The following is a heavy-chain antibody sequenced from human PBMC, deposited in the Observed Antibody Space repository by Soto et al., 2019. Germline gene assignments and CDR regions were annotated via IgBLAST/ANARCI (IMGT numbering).Heavy chain of an antibody. CDR3: TQAETGRYSCSGNSYGRDY. CDR2: INQDGSEQ. D-gene: IGHD6-19*01. J-gene: IGHJ4*02. CDR1: GFTFSHCW. Sequence: EEHLGESGGGLVQPGGSLRLSCATSGFTFSHCWMSWVRQAPGKGLEWVANINQDGSEQYYVDSVKGRFTVSRDNAKNSLYLEMNNLGADDTAMYYCTQAETGRYSCSGNSYGRDYWGQGTLVTVSS. V-gene: IGHV3-7*01.